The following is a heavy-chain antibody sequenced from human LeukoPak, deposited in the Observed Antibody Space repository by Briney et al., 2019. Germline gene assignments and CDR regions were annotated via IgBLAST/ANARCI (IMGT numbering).Heavy chain of an antibody. CDR2: IYYIGST. D-gene: IGHD6-13*01. CDR1: GGSISSSSYY. CDR3: ASLYSSSWSLYYFDY. V-gene: IGHV4-39*01. Sequence: SETLSLTCTVSGGSISSSSYYWGWIRQPPGKGLEWIGSIYYIGSTYYNPSLKSRVTISVDTSKNQFSLKLSSVTAADTAVYYCASLYSSSWSLYYFDYWGQGTLVTVSS. J-gene: IGHJ4*02.